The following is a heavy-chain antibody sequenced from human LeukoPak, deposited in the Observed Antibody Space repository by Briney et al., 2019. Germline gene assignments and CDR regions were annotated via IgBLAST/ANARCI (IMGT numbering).Heavy chain of an antibody. J-gene: IGHJ4*02. D-gene: IGHD6-19*01. Sequence: GGSLRLSCAASEFTFSNYDMGWVRQAPGKGLEWVSGLSGSGDTTYYADSVKGPFTISRDNSQNTLYLQMNSLRAEDTAVYYCAKDVRAVVGKGPFDYWGQGTLVTVSS. CDR3: AKDVRAVVGKGPFDY. V-gene: IGHV3-23*01. CDR2: LSGSGDTT. CDR1: EFTFSNYD.